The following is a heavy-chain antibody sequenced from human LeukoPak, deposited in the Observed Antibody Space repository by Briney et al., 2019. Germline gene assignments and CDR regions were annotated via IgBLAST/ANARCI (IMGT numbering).Heavy chain of an antibody. CDR3: ERRIGGSGSRYYFDY. CDR1: GYSISSGYY. V-gene: IGHV4-38-2*02. J-gene: IGHJ4*02. CDR2: IYHSGST. Sequence: SSETLSLTCTVSGYSISSGYYWGWIRQPPGKGLEWIGSIYHSGSTYYNPSLKSRGTISVDTSKNQFSLKLSSVTAADTAVYYCERRIGGSGSRYYFDYWGQGTLVTVSS. D-gene: IGHD3-10*01.